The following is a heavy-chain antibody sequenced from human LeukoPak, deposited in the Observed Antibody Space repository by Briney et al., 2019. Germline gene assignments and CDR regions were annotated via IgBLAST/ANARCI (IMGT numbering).Heavy chain of an antibody. CDR3: VRGSYGAYDY. CDR1: GFTFSSYS. Sequence: KSGGSLRLSCAASGFTFSSYSMNWVRQAPGKGLEWVSSISSSSSYIYYADAVHGRFTVSRDNAKYSLYLQMNSLRAEDTAVYYCVRGSYGAYDYWGQGSLVTVSS. D-gene: IGHD4-17*01. V-gene: IGHV3-21*01. CDR2: ISSSSSYI. J-gene: IGHJ4*02.